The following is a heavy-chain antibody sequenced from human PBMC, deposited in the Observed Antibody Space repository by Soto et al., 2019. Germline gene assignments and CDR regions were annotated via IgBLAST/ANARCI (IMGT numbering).Heavy chain of an antibody. CDR2: IIHSEST. CDR3: ARQRPTDGRWEFANYYGMDV. D-gene: IGHD1-26*01. CDR1: GGSFSAYY. V-gene: IGHV4-34*12. Sequence: SETLSLTCAVYGGSFSAYYWGWVRQPPGKGLEWIGEIIHSESTKYNPSLKSRVTISVDTSKNQFSLKLSSVTAAHTAVYYCARQRPTDGRWEFANYYGMDVWGQGTPVTVSS. J-gene: IGHJ6*02.